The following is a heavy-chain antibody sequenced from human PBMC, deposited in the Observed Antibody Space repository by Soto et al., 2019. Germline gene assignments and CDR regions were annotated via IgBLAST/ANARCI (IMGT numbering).Heavy chain of an antibody. V-gene: IGHV3-15*01. Sequence: GGSLRLSCAASGFTFSNAWMSWVRQAPGKGLEWVGRIKSKTDGGTTDYAAPVKGRFTISRDDSKNTLYLQMNSLKTEDTAVYYCTTIPLGYCSGGSCLGSFDIWGQGTMVTVSS. CDR3: TTIPLGYCSGGSCLGSFDI. D-gene: IGHD2-15*01. CDR2: IKSKTDGGTT. CDR1: GFTFSNAW. J-gene: IGHJ3*02.